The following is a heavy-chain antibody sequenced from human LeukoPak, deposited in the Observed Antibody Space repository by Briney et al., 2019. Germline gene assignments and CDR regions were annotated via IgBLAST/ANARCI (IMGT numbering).Heavy chain of an antibody. D-gene: IGHD3-3*01. V-gene: IGHV3-30*02. CDR1: GFTFSSYG. CDR2: IRYDGSNK. Sequence: GGSLRLSCAASGFTFSSYGMHWVRQAPGKGLEWVAFIRYDGSNKYYADSVKGRFTISRDNSKNTLYLQMNSLRAEDTAVYYCARVYSTIFGVVRNWFDPWGQGTLATVSS. J-gene: IGHJ5*02. CDR3: ARVYSTIFGVVRNWFDP.